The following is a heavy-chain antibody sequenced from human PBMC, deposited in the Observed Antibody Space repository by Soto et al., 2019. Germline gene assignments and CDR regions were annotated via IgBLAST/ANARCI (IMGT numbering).Heavy chain of an antibody. J-gene: IGHJ6*02. CDR1: GFTFSSYG. CDR2: IWYDGSNK. V-gene: IGHV3-33*01. D-gene: IGHD3-10*01. Sequence: GGSLRLSCAASGFTFSSYGMHWVRQAPGKGLEWVAVIWYDGSNKYYADSVKGRFTISRDNSKNTLYLQMNSLRAEDTAVYYCARERADYYGSGSYTSRYYGMDVWGQGTTVTVSS. CDR3: ARERADYYGSGSYTSRYYGMDV.